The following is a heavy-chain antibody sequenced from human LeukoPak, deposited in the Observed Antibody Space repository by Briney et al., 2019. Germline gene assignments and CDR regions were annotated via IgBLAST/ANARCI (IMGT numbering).Heavy chain of an antibody. CDR1: GFTFSSSG. CDR2: IRYDGSSK. Sequence: GGSLRLSCAASGFTFSSSGMHWVRQAPGKGLEWVTFIRYDGSSKYYADSTKGRFTISRDNSKNTLYLQMDSLIPEDTAVYYCAKRADGCSGVSCYYYYMDVWGKGTTVTVSS. J-gene: IGHJ6*03. V-gene: IGHV3-30*02. D-gene: IGHD2-15*01. CDR3: AKRADGCSGVSCYYYYMDV.